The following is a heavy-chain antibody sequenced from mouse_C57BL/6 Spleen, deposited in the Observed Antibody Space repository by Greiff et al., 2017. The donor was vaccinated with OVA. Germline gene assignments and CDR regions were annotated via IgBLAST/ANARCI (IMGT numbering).Heavy chain of an antibody. D-gene: IGHD1-1*01. CDR3: ARDRDYGSSYGY. V-gene: IGHV5-4*01. CDR1: GFTFSSYA. J-gene: IGHJ2*01. CDR2: ISDGGSYT. Sequence: EVQLMESGGGLVKPGGSLKLSCAASGFTFSSYAMSWVRQTPGKRLEWVATISDGGSYTYYPDNVKGRFTISRDNAKNNLYLQMSHLKSEDTAMYYCARDRDYGSSYGYWGKGTTLTVSS.